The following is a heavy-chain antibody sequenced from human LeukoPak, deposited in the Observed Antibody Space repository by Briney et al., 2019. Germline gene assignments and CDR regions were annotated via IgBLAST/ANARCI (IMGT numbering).Heavy chain of an antibody. J-gene: IGHJ3*02. V-gene: IGHV4-30-2*01. CDR1: GGSISSGGYY. CDR2: IYHSGST. Sequence: SETLSLTCTVSGGSISSGGYYWSWIRQPPGKGLEWIGYIYHSGSTYYNPSLKSRVTISVDRSKNQFSLKLSSVTAADTAVYYCAGITIFGVVINREDAFDIWGQGTMVTVSS. CDR3: AGITIFGVVINREDAFDI. D-gene: IGHD3-3*01.